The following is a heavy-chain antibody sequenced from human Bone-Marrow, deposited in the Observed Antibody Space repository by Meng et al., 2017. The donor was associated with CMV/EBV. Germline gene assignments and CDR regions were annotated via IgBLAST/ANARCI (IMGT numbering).Heavy chain of an antibody. D-gene: IGHD1-7*01. J-gene: IGHJ5*02. V-gene: IGHV1-2*02. CDR1: GYTFTGYY. CDR3: ARYNWNYGSWDP. Sequence: ASVKVSCKASGYTFTGYYMHWVRQAPGQGLEWMGWINPNSGGTNYAQKFQGRVTMTRDTSISTAYMELSRLRSDDTAVYYCARYNWNYGSWDPWGHGTLVTVSS. CDR2: INPNSGGT.